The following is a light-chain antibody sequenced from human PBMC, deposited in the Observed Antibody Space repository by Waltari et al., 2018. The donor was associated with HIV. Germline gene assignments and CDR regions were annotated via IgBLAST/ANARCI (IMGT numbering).Light chain of an antibody. Sequence: QSGLTQPPSASGTPGQRLSISCAGNTSNLRSKFVFWYRQIPGAAPTLLVYRNNQRPSGVGDRFSGSRSGASASLVISGLRVEDEADYYCASWDDGLRGHVFGSGTTVSV. CDR1: TSNLRSKF. CDR3: ASWDDGLRGHV. V-gene: IGLV1-47*01. CDR2: RNN. J-gene: IGLJ1*01.